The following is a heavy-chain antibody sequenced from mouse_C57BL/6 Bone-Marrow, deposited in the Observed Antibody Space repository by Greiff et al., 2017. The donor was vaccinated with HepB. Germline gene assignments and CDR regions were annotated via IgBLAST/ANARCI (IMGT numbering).Heavy chain of an antibody. CDR2: IHPNSGST. Sequence: VQLQQPGAELVKPGASVKLSCKASAYTFTSYWMHWVKQRPGQGLEWIGMIHPNSGSTNYNEKFKSKATLTVDKSSSTAYMQLSSLTSEDSAVYYCAGLITTVVGAYWGKGTLVTVSA. D-gene: IGHD1-1*01. J-gene: IGHJ3*01. V-gene: IGHV1-64*01. CDR1: AYTFTSYW. CDR3: AGLITTVVGAY.